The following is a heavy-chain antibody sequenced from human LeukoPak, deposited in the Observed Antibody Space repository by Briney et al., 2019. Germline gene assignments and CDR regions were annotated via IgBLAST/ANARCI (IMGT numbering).Heavy chain of an antibody. CDR2: INHSGST. CDR3: ARTKWELLRGDWFDP. V-gene: IGHV4-34*01. J-gene: IGHJ5*02. Sequence: SETLSLTCAVYGGSFSGYYWSWIRQPPGKGLEWIGEINHSGSTNYNPSLKSRVTISVDRSKNQFSLKLSSVTAADTAVYYCARTKWELLRGDWFDPWGQGTLVTVSS. D-gene: IGHD1-26*01. CDR1: GGSFSGYY.